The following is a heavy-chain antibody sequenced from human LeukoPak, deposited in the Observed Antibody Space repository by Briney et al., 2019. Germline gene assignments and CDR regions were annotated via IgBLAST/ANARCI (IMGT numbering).Heavy chain of an antibody. D-gene: IGHD3-22*01. CDR2: FDPEDGET. CDR1: GYTLTELS. Sequence: VSVKVSCKVSGYTLTELSMHWVRQAPGKGLEWMGGFDPEDGETIYAQKFQGRVTMTEDTSTDTAYMELSSLRSEDTAVYYCATAKSSGYYYRPSDWFDPWGQGTLVTVS. V-gene: IGHV1-24*01. CDR3: ATAKSSGYYYRPSDWFDP. J-gene: IGHJ5*02.